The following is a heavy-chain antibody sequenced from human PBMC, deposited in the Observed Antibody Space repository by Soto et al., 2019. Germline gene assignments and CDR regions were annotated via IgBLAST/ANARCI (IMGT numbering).Heavy chain of an antibody. CDR1: GYSFTSYW. D-gene: IGHD2-2*01. Sequence: GESLKISCKGSGYSFTSYWIGWVRQMPGKGLEWMGIIYPGDSDTRYSPSFQGQVTISADKSISTAYLQWSSLRASDTAMYYCARLGTIVVVRAARSDYGMDVWGQGTTVTVSS. J-gene: IGHJ6*02. CDR3: ARLGTIVVVRAARSDYGMDV. CDR2: IYPGDSDT. V-gene: IGHV5-51*01.